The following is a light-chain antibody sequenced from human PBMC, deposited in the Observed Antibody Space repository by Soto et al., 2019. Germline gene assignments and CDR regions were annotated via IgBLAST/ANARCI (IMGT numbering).Light chain of an antibody. J-gene: IGKJ1*01. CDR1: QSLSNN. CDR3: QQYNNWPPWT. CDR2: GAS. Sequence: MTQSPSSLSASVEDRATVSCRASQSLSNNIYLAWYQQKPGQAPRLLIYGASTRATGIPARFSGSGSGTEFTLTISSLQSEDFAVYYCQQYNNWPPWTFGQGTKVDIK. V-gene: IGKV3-15*01.